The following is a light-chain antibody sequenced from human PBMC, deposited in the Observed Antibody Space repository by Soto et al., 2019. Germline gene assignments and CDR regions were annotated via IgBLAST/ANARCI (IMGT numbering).Light chain of an antibody. V-gene: IGKV4-1*01. CDR1: QTVLYSSNNKNH. Sequence: DIVMTQSPDSLSVSLVERATINCKSSQTVLYSSNNKNHLAWYQQRPGQPPKLLFSWASTRESGVPDRFSASGSGTDFTLSIGSLQAEDVAVYYCQQYYSTPRTFGQGTKVEIK. J-gene: IGKJ1*01. CDR3: QQYYSTPRT. CDR2: WAS.